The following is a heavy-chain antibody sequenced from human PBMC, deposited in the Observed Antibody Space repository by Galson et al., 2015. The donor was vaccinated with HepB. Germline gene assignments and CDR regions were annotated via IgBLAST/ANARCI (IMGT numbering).Heavy chain of an antibody. CDR2: IYSGGST. CDR1: GFTVSSNY. D-gene: IGHD6-13*01. J-gene: IGHJ4*02. Sequence: SLRLSCAASGFTVSSNYMSWVRQAPGKGLEWVSVIYSGGSTYYADSVKGRFTISRDNSKNTLYLQMNSLRAEDTAVYYCARIAAAGNYYFDYWGQGTLVTVSS. CDR3: ARIAAAGNYYFDY. V-gene: IGHV3-53*01.